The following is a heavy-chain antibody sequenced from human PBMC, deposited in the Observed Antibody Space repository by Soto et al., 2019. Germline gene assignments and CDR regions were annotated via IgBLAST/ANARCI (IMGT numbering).Heavy chain of an antibody. J-gene: IGHJ5*02. CDR1: GGSISTSDYY. CDR3: ARGTTWPLWFDP. CDR2: IYYSGST. Sequence: PSETLSLTCSVSGGSISTSDYYWGWIRQPPGKGLEWIGSIYYSGSTYYNPSLKSRVTMSEDTSKNQFSLKLSSVAATDTAVYYCARGTTWPLWFDPWGQGTLLTLSS. V-gene: IGHV4-39*01.